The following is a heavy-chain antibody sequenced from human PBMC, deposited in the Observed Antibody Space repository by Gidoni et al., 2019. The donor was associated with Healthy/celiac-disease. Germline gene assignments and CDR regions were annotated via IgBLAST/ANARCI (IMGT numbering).Heavy chain of an antibody. D-gene: IGHD2-21*01. J-gene: IGHJ3*02. Sequence: QVQLVESGGGVVQPGRSLRLSCAASGFTFSSYAMHWVRQAPGKGLEWVAVISYDGSNKYYADSVKGRFTISRDNSKNTLYLQMNSLRAEDTAVYYCASRGIAITDAFDIWGQGTMVTVSS. CDR2: ISYDGSNK. CDR3: ASRGIAITDAFDI. CDR1: GFTFSSYA. V-gene: IGHV3-30-3*01.